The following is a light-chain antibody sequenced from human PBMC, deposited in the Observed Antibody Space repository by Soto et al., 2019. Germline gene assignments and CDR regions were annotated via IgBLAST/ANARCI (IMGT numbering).Light chain of an antibody. J-gene: IGLJ1*01. Sequence: QSVLTQPPSVSGAPGQRVTISCTGSSSNIGAGYDVHWYLQLPGTAPKLLIYGDINRPSGVPDRFSGSKSGTSASLAITGLQAEDEADYYCQSYDSNLSGFYVFGTGTKVTVL. CDR2: GDI. CDR1: SSNIGAGYD. CDR3: QSYDSNLSGFYV. V-gene: IGLV1-40*01.